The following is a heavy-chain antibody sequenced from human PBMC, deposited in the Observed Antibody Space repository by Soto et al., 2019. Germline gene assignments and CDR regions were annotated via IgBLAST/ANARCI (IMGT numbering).Heavy chain of an antibody. CDR3: ARLGGGSKPSYYYGMDV. V-gene: IGHV5-51*01. CDR2: IYPGDSDT. CDR1: GYSFTSYW. J-gene: IGHJ6*02. D-gene: IGHD3-10*01. Sequence: PGESLKISCKGSGYSFTSYWIGWVRQMPGKGLEWMGIIYPGDSDTRYSPSFQGQVTISAGKSISTAYLQWSSLKASDTAMYYCARLGGGSKPSYYYGMDVWGQGTTVTVSS.